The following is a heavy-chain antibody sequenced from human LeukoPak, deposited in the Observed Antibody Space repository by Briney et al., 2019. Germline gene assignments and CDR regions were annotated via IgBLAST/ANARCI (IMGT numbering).Heavy chain of an antibody. V-gene: IGHV1-2*02. CDR1: GYTFTDYF. Sequence: ASVKVSCKASGYTFTDYFMHWVRQAPGQGLEWMGWINPNTGGTNYAQKFQGRVTMTRDTSISTAYMDLSSLRSEDTAVYYCARGRGSYYVYWGQGTLVTVSS. CDR3: ARGRGSYYVY. J-gene: IGHJ4*02. D-gene: IGHD3-16*01. CDR2: INPNTGGT.